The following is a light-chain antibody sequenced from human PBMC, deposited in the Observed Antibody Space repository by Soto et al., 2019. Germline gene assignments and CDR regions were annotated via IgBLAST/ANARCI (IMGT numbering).Light chain of an antibody. CDR2: EVN. CDR1: SSDVGGYNY. Sequence: QSALTQPASVSGSPGQSITISCTGTSSDVGGYNYVSWYQQHPGKAPKLMIYEVNNRPSGVSNRFSASKSGNTASLTISGLQAGDEADYYCNSYTSSSTYVFGIGTKVTVL. V-gene: IGLV2-14*01. CDR3: NSYTSSSTYV. J-gene: IGLJ1*01.